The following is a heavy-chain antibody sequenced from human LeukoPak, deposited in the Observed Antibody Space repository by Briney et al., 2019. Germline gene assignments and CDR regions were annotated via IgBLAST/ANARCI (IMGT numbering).Heavy chain of an antibody. D-gene: IGHD3-22*01. CDR1: GYTFTSYG. J-gene: IGHJ4*02. V-gene: IGHV1-18*01. CDR3: ARDFYYYDSSGYYCDY. CDR2: ISAYNGNT. Sequence: ASVKVSCTASGYTFTSYGISWVRQAPGQGLEWMGWISAYNGNTNYAQKLQGRVTMTTDTSTSTAYMELRSLRSDDTAVYYCARDFYYYDSSGYYCDYWGQGTLVTVSS.